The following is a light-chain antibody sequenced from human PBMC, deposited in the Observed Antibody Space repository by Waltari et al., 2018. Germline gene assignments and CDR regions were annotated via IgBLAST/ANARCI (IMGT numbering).Light chain of an antibody. V-gene: IGKV4-1*01. CDR3: QQYYTTPT. CDR1: QTLFYSSNNKDY. CDR2: WAS. J-gene: IGKJ1*01. Sequence: DIVMTQSPDSLAVSLGERATINCKSSQTLFYSSNNKDYLAWYQLKPGQPPKLLIFWASTRESGVPDRFSGSGSATDFTLTIDTLQAEDVAVYYCQQYYTTPTFGQATKVEIK.